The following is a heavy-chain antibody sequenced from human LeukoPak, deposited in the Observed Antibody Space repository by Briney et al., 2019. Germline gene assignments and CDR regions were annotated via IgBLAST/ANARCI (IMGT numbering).Heavy chain of an antibody. V-gene: IGHV3-23*01. CDR1: GFTFSSYA. CDR3: AKDRGYSSGWFNWFDP. Sequence: PGGSLRLSCAASGFTFSSYAMSWVRQAPGKGLEWVSAISGRGGSTYYADSVKGRFTISRDNSKNTLYLQMNSLRAEDTAVYYCAKDRGYSSGWFNWFDPWGQGTLVTVSS. CDR2: ISGRGGST. J-gene: IGHJ5*02. D-gene: IGHD6-19*01.